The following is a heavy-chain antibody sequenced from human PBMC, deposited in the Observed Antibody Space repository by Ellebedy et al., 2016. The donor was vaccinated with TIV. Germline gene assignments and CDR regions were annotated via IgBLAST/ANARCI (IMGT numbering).Heavy chain of an antibody. CDR1: GCSISSSTYY. Sequence: SETLSLXCTASGCSISSSTYYWACLRQPPGQGLVSIVSMYYSGSTHSNPFLNSRVTKSVDTTKNQFSLELSSVTAADTAVYYCARHLTNSWYFDLWGRGTLVTVSS. CDR3: ARHLTNSWYFDL. CDR2: MYYSGST. D-gene: IGHD3-9*01. J-gene: IGHJ2*01. V-gene: IGHV4-39*01.